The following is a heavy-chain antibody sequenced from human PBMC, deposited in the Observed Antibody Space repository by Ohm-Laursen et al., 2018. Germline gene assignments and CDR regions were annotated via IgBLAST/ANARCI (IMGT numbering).Heavy chain of an antibody. D-gene: IGHD6-13*01. Sequence: SETLSLTCTVSGGSISDYYWTWIRQPPGKGLEWIGYIYYSGSTNYNPSLKSRVTISVDTSKSQFSLKLNSVTAADTAVYYCARYSSSLYGMDVWGQGTTVTVSS. V-gene: IGHV4-59*01. CDR2: IYYSGST. CDR1: GGSISDYY. CDR3: ARYSSSLYGMDV. J-gene: IGHJ6*02.